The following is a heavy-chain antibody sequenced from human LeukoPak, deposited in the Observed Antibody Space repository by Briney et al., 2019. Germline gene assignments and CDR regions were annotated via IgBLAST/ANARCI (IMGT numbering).Heavy chain of an antibody. Sequence: GGSLRLSCAASGFTFSGHYMSWIRQAPGKGLEWLSHIGISGETSYNADSVKGRFTISRGNGKSTLYLQMNSLRVEDTAVYYCTRYGDSANKVDFWGQGTLVTVSS. CDR2: IGISGETS. CDR3: TRYGDSANKVDF. CDR1: GFTFSGHY. D-gene: IGHD7-27*01. J-gene: IGHJ4*02. V-gene: IGHV3-11*01.